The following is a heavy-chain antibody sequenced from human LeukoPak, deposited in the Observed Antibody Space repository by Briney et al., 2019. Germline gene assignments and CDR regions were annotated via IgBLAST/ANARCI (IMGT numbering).Heavy chain of an antibody. CDR3: ARVPDIVVVTAAIHDAFDI. Sequence: PSETLSLTCTVSGGSISSGGYYWSWIRQHPGKGLEWIGYIYYSGSTYYNPSLKSRVTISVDTSKNQFSLKLSSVTAADTAVYYCARVPDIVVVTAAIHDAFDIWGQGTMVTVSS. V-gene: IGHV4-31*03. CDR2: IYYSGST. CDR1: GGSISSGGYY. J-gene: IGHJ3*02. D-gene: IGHD2-2*02.